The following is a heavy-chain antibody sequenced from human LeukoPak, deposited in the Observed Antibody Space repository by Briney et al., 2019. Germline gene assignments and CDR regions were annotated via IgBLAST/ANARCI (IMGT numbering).Heavy chain of an antibody. CDR2: FDPEDGET. CDR3: ATHTISGFVTYASLI. J-gene: IGHJ3*02. V-gene: IGHV1-24*01. D-gene: IGHD3-3*01. Sequence: ASVKVSCKLSGYTGIELSMHWVRQVPGKGLEWMGGFDPEDGETKYAQKFQGRVTMTEDTSTDTAYMELSRLTSEDTAVYYCATHTISGFVTYASLIWGRGTLVTVSS. CDR1: GYTGIELS.